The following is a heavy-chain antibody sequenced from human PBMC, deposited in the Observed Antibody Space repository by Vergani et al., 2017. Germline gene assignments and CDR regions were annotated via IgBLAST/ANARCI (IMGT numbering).Heavy chain of an antibody. CDR3: GRSSPGIAAAAVFDP. CDR1: GYTFTSYG. D-gene: IGHD6-13*01. CDR2: INPNSGGT. J-gene: IGHJ5*02. V-gene: IGHV1-2*02. Sequence: VQLVQSGAEVKKPGASVKVSCKASGYTFTSYGISWVRQAPGQGREGMGWINPNSGGTNYAQKFQGRVTMTRDTSISTAYMELSRLGSDDTAVYYCGRSSPGIAAAAVFDPWGQGTLVTVSS.